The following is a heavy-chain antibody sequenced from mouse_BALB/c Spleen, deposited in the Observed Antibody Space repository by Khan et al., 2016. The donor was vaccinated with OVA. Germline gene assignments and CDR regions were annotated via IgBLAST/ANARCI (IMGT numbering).Heavy chain of an antibody. CDR3: ARVYGGDFDY. D-gene: IGHD1-1*01. J-gene: IGHJ2*01. CDR2: LSYRSNT. CDR1: GYSITTDYA. Sequence: QLEESGPGLVKPSQSLSLTCTVTGYSITTDYAWNWIRQFPGNKLEWMGYLSYRSNTKYNPSLKSLISITRDTSKNQFFLQLKSVTTEDTARYYCARVYGGDFDYWGQGTTLTVSS. V-gene: IGHV3-2*02.